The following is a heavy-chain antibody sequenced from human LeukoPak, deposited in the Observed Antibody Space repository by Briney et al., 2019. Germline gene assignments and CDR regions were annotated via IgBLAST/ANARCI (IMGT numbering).Heavy chain of an antibody. V-gene: IGHV3-7*01. CDR1: GFTFSSYW. J-gene: IGHJ4*02. Sequence: PGGSLRLSCAASGFTFSSYWMSWVRQAPGKGLEWVANIKQDGSEKYYVDSVKGRFTISRDNAKNSLYLQMNSLRAEDTAVYYCARVRLDGYGGHFDYWGQGTLVTVSS. D-gene: IGHD5-24*01. CDR2: IKQDGSEK. CDR3: ARVRLDGYGGHFDY.